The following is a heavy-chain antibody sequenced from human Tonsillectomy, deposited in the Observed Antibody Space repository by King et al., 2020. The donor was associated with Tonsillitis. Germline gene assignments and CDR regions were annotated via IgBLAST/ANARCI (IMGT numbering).Heavy chain of an antibody. Sequence: QLVQSGAEVKKPGASVKVSCKVSGYTLTELSMHWVRQAPGEGLEWMGGFDPEDGETIYAQKFQGRVTMTEDTSTDTAYMELSSLRSEDTAVYYCATALTYCGGYCYSNFDYWGQGTLVTVSS. V-gene: IGHV1-24*01. D-gene: IGHD2-21*02. CDR3: ATALTYCGGYCYSNFDY. J-gene: IGHJ4*02. CDR1: GYTLTELS. CDR2: FDPEDGET.